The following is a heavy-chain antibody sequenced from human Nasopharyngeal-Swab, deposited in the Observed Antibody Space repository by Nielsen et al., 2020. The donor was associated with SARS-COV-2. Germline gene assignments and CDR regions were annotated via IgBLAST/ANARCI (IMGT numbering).Heavy chain of an antibody. CDR2: IYYSGST. J-gene: IGHJ6*03. Sequence: WIRQPPGKGLEWIGYIYYSGSTYYNPSLKSRVTISVDTSKNQFSLKLSSVTAEDTAVYYCARDRVKTIFGVVLTSHMDAWGKGTTVTVSS. D-gene: IGHD3-3*01. CDR3: ARDRVKTIFGVVLTSHMDA. V-gene: IGHV4-31*02.